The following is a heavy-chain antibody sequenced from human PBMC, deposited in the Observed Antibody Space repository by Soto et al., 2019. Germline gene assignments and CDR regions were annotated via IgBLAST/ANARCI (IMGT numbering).Heavy chain of an antibody. D-gene: IGHD2-15*01. J-gene: IGHJ6*02. CDR1: GDTVSSNSVA. V-gene: IGHV6-1*01. CDR3: ARSEEDSDYYYYGMDV. CDR2: TYYRSRWYS. Sequence: SQTLSLPCVGSGDTVSSNSVAWNWVRQSPSRGLEWLGRTYYRSRWYSDYAVSVRSRIDINADTSKNQVSLQLNSVTPEDTAVYYCARSEEDSDYYYYGMDVWGQGTTVSLL.